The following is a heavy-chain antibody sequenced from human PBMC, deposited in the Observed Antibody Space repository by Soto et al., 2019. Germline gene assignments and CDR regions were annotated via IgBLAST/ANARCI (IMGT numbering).Heavy chain of an antibody. D-gene: IGHD1-7*01. CDR1: GGTFSSYA. CDR3: ARDLRLELRGHHDY. CDR2: IIPIFGTA. V-gene: IGHV1-69*01. J-gene: IGHJ4*02. Sequence: VKVYCQASGGTFSSYAISWVRQAPGQGLEWMGGIIPIFGTANYAQKFQGRVTITADESTSTAYMELSSLRSEDTAVYYCARDLRLELRGHHDYWGQGTLVTVSS.